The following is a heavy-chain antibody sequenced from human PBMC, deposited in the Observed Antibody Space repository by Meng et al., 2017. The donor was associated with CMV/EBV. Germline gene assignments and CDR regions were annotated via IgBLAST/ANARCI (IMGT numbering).Heavy chain of an antibody. CDR1: GCPISIYY. Sequence: GSLRLSCTVSGCPISIYYWSWIRQPPGKGLEWIGYIYYSGSTNYNPSLKSRITISVDTSKNQFSLKLSSVTAADTAVYYCARIIVTVYDFWSNQREYFDLWGRGTLVTVSS. V-gene: IGHV4-59*01. CDR2: IYYSGST. J-gene: IGHJ2*01. D-gene: IGHD3-3*01. CDR3: ARIIVTVYDFWSNQREYFDL.